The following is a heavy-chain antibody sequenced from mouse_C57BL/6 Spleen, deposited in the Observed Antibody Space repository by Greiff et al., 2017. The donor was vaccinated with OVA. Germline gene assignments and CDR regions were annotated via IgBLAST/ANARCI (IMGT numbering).Heavy chain of an antibody. CDR2: IDPETGGT. J-gene: IGHJ3*01. V-gene: IGHV1-15*01. Sequence: QVQLQQSGAELVRPGASVTLSCKASGYTFTDYEMHWVKQTPVHGLEWIGAIDPETGGTAYNQKFKGKAILTADNSSSTAYMELRSLTSEDSAVYYCTQLGFAYWGQGTLVTVSA. CDR1: GYTFTDYE. D-gene: IGHD4-1*01. CDR3: TQLGFAY.